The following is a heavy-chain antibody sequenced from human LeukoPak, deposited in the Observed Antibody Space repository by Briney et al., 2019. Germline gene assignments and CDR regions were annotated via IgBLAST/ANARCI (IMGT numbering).Heavy chain of an antibody. CDR2: INPNSGGT. J-gene: IGHJ6*02. D-gene: IGHD6-19*01. Sequence: ASVKVSCKASGYTFTDYYMHWVRQAPGQGLEWMGRINPNSGGTNYAQKFQGRVTMTRDTSISTAYMELSRLRSDDTAVYYCARGFPRIAMIAVAGTRYYGMDVWGQGTTVTVSS. CDR3: ARGFPRIAMIAVAGTRYYGMDV. V-gene: IGHV1-2*06. CDR1: GYTFTDYY.